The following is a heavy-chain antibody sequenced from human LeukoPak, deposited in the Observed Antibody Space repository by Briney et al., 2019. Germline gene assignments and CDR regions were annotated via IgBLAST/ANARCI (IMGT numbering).Heavy chain of an antibody. CDR1: GFTFSDHY. D-gene: IGHD1-14*01. J-gene: IGHJ4*02. V-gene: IGHV3-72*01. CDR3: ARPNPHFDY. Sequence: GGSLRLSCAASGFTFSDHYMDWGRQAPGKGLEWIGRIRDKANSYPTAYAASVKGRFTISRDDSKNSVYLQMNSLKTEDTAVYYCARPNPHFDYWGRGTLVTVSS. CDR2: IRDKANSYPT.